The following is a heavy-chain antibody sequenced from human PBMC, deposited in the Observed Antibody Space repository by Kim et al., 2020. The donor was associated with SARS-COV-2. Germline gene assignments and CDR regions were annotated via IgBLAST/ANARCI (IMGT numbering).Heavy chain of an antibody. J-gene: IGHJ4*02. Sequence: DGSGNNIVDSVKGRFTISRDNTENSLYLQMNSLRAEDTAVYYCATSLSDYWGQGTLVTVSS. CDR3: ATSLSDY. V-gene: IGHV3-7*01. CDR2: DGSGN.